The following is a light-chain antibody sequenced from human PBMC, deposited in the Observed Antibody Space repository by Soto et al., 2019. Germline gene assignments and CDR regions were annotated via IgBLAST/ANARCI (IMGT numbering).Light chain of an antibody. V-gene: IGKV3-11*01. Sequence: SAFKQSPATLSLSPGKRATLSCRASQSVSSCLIWYRQKPGEAPRLLIYDVSNWATGIPARFSGSGSGTDFSLTIGSLEPEDFAVYYCQQYKNLPRTFGQGTKVDIK. J-gene: IGKJ1*01. CDR1: QSVSSC. CDR3: QQYKNLPRT. CDR2: DVS.